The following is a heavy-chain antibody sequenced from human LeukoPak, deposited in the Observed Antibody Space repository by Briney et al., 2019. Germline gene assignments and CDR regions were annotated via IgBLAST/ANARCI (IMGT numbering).Heavy chain of an antibody. D-gene: IGHD3-16*01. CDR2: MNPNSGNT. CDR1: GYTFTSYD. J-gene: IGHJ4*02. V-gene: IGHV1-8*01. Sequence: ASVKVSCKASGYTFTSYDINWVRQATGQGLEWMGWMNPNSGNTGYAQKFQGRVTMTRNTSISTAYMELSSLRSEDTALYYCARGRGWGNWDPNGGQGTLVTVSS. CDR3: ARGRGWGNWDPN.